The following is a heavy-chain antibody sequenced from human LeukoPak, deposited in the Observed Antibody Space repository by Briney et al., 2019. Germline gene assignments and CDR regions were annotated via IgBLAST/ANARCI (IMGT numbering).Heavy chain of an antibody. CDR1: GYTFTGYY. CDR2: INTNSGGT. Sequence: ASVKVSCKASGYTFTGYYMHWVRQAPGQGLEWMGWINTNSGGTNYAQKFQGRVTMTRDTSISTAYMELSRLRSDDTAVYYCAILGVGYCSGGSCYPDYYFDYWGQGTLVTVSS. CDR3: AILGVGYCSGGSCYPDYYFDY. V-gene: IGHV1-2*02. J-gene: IGHJ4*02. D-gene: IGHD2-15*01.